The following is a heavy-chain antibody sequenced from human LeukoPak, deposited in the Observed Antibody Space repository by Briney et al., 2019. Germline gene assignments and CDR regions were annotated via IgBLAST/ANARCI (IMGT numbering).Heavy chain of an antibody. D-gene: IGHD2-8*01. CDR1: GFNFNMFA. Sequence: GGSLRLSCTASGFNFNMFAMNGVRQAPGQGLEWVSGLSRGGGTTNYADSVKGRFTISRDKSKNIVYLQMNSQRPEDTAVYYCAKELRIRHCSEDVCMEGSYFDYWGQGSLVTVSS. CDR3: AKELRIRHCSEDVCMEGSYFDY. V-gene: IGHV3-23*01. J-gene: IGHJ4*02. CDR2: LSRGGGTT.